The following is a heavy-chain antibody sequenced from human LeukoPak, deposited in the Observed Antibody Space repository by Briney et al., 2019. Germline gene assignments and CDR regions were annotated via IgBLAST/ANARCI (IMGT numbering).Heavy chain of an antibody. D-gene: IGHD2-2*01. CDR1: GASISSGGYF. J-gene: IGHJ6*03. CDR2: IFRSGST. Sequence: PSETLSLTCTVSGASISSGGYFWSWIRQPPGKGLEWIGYIFRSGSTYYNPSLMSRVTISIDGSKNQFSLKLSSVTAADTAVYYCARLSAIGSSTSWNLYYYYYMDVWGKGTTVTVSS. V-gene: IGHV4-30-2*01. CDR3: ARLSAIGSSTSWNLYYYYYMDV.